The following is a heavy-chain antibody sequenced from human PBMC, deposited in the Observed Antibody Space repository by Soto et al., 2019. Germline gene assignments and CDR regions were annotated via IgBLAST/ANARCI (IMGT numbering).Heavy chain of an antibody. J-gene: IGHJ4*02. V-gene: IGHV3-15*01. CDR3: ARLFFNIYCGGDCYPDYFDY. D-gene: IGHD2-21*02. CDR2: IKSKTDGGTT. Sequence: PGGSLRLSCAASGFTFSNAWMTWVRQAPGKGLEWVGRIKSKTDGGTTDYAAPVKGRFTISRDNAKNSLYLQMNSLRAEDTAVYYCARLFFNIYCGGDCYPDYFDYWGQGTLVTVSS. CDR1: GFTFSNAW.